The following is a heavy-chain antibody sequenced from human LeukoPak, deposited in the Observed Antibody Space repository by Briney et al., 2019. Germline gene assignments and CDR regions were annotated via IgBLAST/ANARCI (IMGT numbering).Heavy chain of an antibody. J-gene: IGHJ6*02. CDR2: INHSGIT. CDR3: ARGAYGSFLYYYGMYV. V-gene: IGHV4-34*01. CDR1: GGSFSGYY. Sequence: SETLSLTCAVYGGSFSGYYWSWIRQPPGKGLEWIVEINHSGITNYNPSLKSRFTTSVDTSKTQFSLKLSSVCAADTAVYYCARGAYGSFLYYYGMYVWGQGTTWTVSS. D-gene: IGHD4-17*01.